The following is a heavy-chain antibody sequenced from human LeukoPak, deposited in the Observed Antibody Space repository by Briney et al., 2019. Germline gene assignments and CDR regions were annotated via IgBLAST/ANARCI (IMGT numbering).Heavy chain of an antibody. V-gene: IGHV3-11*01. CDR2: ISSSGSTI. Sequence: GGPLRLSCAASGFTFSDYYMSWIRQAPGKGLEWVSYISSSGSTIYYADSVKGRFTISRDNAKNSLYLQMNSLRAEDTAVYYCAREPDSYYYYMDVWGKGTTVTVSS. J-gene: IGHJ6*03. CDR1: GFTFSDYY. CDR3: AREPDSYYYYMDV.